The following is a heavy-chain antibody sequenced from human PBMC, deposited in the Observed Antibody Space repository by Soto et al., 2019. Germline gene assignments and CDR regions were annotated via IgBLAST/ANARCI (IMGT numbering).Heavy chain of an antibody. J-gene: IGHJ6*02. CDR2: ICSGGST. CDR1: GFTVSSNY. V-gene: IGHV3-53*01. Sequence: GGSLRPSXAASGFTVSSNYMSWVRQAPGKGLEWVSVICSGGSTYYADSVKGRFTISRDNSKNTLYLQMNSLRAEDTAVYYCARVRETAARPGPYYYYGMDVWGQGTTVTVSS. CDR3: ARVRETAARPGPYYYYGMDV. D-gene: IGHD6-6*01.